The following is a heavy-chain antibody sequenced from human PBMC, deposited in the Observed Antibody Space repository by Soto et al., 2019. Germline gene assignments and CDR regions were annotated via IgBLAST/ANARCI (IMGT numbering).Heavy chain of an antibody. CDR2: VNPTSANT. D-gene: IGHD6-19*01. V-gene: IGHV1-8*01. CDR3: SGSDGWEPNWFDS. J-gene: IGHJ5*01. Sequence: QVQLVQSGAEVKKPGASVKVSCKASGYSFSNYDMNWVRQATGQGREWMGWVNPTSANTGYAQKLRGRITMPRNNSITTAYFVLRSMPSADTAAYYCSGSDGWEPNWFDSWGQGTLVTVSS. CDR1: GYSFSNYD.